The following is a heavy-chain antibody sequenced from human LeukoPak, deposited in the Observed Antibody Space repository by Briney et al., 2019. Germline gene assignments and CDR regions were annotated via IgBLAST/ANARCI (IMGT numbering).Heavy chain of an antibody. CDR2: ISGSGDST. Sequence: HPGGSLRLSCVASGFTLRSYVMNWVRQTPGKGLEWVPSISGSGDSTFYADSVNGGFSISRDNSKNTLYLQVNGLRTEDTAVYYCAKDRLLNCRGDCYIFDYWGRGTVVTVSS. V-gene: IGHV3-23*01. CDR1: GFTLRSYV. J-gene: IGHJ4*02. D-gene: IGHD2-21*02. CDR3: AKDRLLNCRGDCYIFDY.